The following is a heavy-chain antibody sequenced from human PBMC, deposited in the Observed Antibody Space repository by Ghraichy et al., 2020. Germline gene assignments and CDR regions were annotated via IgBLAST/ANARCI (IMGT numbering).Heavy chain of an antibody. CDR3: VRPPHGEYDW. CDR1: GGSFNSYY. J-gene: IGHJ4*02. CDR2: INNNGST. Sequence: SETLSLTCTVSGGSFNSYYWSWIRKPPGKGLEWVGEINNNGSTSYNTSPKNRVTISVDTSTNKITLKLNAVTAADTAVYYCVRPPHGEYDWWGQGTLVTVSS. V-gene: IGHV4-34*01. D-gene: IGHD4-17*01.